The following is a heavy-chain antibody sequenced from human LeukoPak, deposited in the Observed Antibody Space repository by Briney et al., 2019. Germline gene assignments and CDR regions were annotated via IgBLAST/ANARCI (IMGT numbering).Heavy chain of an antibody. CDR1: GGSISTYY. CDR2: IYCSGST. Sequence: SEALSLTCTVSGGSISTYYWSWIRQPPGKGLEWIGYIYCSGSTNYNPSLKSRGTISVDTSKSQFSLKLTSVTAADTAVYYCARGKVTAIVDYWGQGTLVTVSS. V-gene: IGHV4-59*01. J-gene: IGHJ4*02. CDR3: ARGKVTAIVDY. D-gene: IGHD5-18*01.